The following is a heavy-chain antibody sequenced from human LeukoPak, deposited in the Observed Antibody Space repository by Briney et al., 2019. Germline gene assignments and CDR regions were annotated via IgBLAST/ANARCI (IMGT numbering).Heavy chain of an antibody. V-gene: IGHV4-34*01. CDR2: INHSGST. D-gene: IGHD6-19*01. CDR3: ARGMRWLVPLDY. CDR1: GGSFSGYY. Sequence: SETLSLTCAVYGGSFSGYYWSWIRQPPGKGLEWIGEINHSGSTNYNPSLKSRVTISVDTSKNQSSLKLSSVTAADTAVYYCARGMRWLVPLDYWGQGTLVTVSS. J-gene: IGHJ4*02.